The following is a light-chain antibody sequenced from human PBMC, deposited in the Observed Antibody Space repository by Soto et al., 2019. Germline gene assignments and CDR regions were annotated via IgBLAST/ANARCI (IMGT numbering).Light chain of an antibody. CDR3: QQRSNWPGT. CDR2: GAS. V-gene: IGKV3D-20*02. Sequence: EVVLTQSPGTLSLSPGERATLSCRASQSVSSTYVAWYQQKPGQTPRLLIYGASSRASGVPHRFSAVGSGTDFTLIISSLQHEDFAVYDGQQRSNWPGTFGGGTKVDI. J-gene: IGKJ4*01. CDR1: QSVSSTY.